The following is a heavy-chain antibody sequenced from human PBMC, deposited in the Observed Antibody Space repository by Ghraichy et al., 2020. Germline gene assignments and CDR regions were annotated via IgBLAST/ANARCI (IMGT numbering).Heavy chain of an antibody. V-gene: IGHV3-30*18. J-gene: IGHJ4*02. Sequence: GGSLRLSCAASGFTFSSYGMHWVRQAPGKGLEWVAVISYDGSNKYYADSVKGRFTISRDNSKNTLYLQMNSLRAEDTAVYYCAKDVGYGDYPDYWGQGTLVTVSS. CDR1: GFTFSSYG. CDR2: ISYDGSNK. D-gene: IGHD4-17*01. CDR3: AKDVGYGDYPDY.